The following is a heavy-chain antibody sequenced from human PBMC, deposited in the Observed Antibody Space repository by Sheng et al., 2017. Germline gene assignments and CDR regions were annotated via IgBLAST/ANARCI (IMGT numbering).Heavy chain of an antibody. CDR3: AKXYRQWLVHGRMDV. CDR1: GFTFDDYA. D-gene: IGHD6-19*01. Sequence: EVQLVESGGGLVQPGRSLRLSCAASGFTFDDYAMHWVRQAPGKGLEWVSGISWNSGSIGYADSVKGRFTISRDNAKNSLYLQMNSLRAEDTALYYCAKXYRQWLVHGRMDVWGQGTTVTVSS. J-gene: IGHJ6*02. CDR2: ISWNSGSI. V-gene: IGHV3-9*01.